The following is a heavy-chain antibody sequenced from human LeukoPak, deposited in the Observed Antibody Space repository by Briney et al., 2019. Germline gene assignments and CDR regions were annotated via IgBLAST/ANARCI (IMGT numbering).Heavy chain of an antibody. J-gene: IGHJ4*02. Sequence: GGSLRLSCAASGFTFSSYEMNWVRQAPGKGLEWVSYISSSGSTIYYADSVKGRFTISRDNAKNSLYLQMNSLRAEDTAVYYCAREYYYDSSGYYTGDFDYWGQGTLVTVSS. CDR2: ISSSGSTI. D-gene: IGHD3-22*01. V-gene: IGHV3-48*03. CDR1: GFTFSSYE. CDR3: AREYYYDSSGYYTGDFDY.